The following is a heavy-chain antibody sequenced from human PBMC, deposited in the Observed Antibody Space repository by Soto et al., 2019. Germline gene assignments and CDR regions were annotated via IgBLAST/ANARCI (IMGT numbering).Heavy chain of an antibody. CDR2: IYYSGST. CDR3: GTQEVGGSYVYTSAP. CDR1: GGSIISYY. J-gene: IGHJ5*02. Sequence: SETLCLTYTVSGGSIISYYWSWIRQPPGKGLECIGYIYYSGSTNYNPSLKSRVTISVDTSKNQFSLKLSSVTAADTAVYYCGTQEVGGSYVYTSAPWGQGTRVPVSS. D-gene: IGHD1-26*01. V-gene: IGHV4-59*08.